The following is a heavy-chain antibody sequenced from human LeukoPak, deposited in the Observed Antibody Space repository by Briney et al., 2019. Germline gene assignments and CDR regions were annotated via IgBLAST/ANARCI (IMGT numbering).Heavy chain of an antibody. Sequence: PGGSLRLSCAASGFTFSSYWMSWVRQAPGKGLEWVVNIKQDGSEKYYVDSVKGRFTISRDNAKNSLYLQMNSLRAEDTAVYYCARDGSGWYVYGMDVWGQGTTVTVSS. J-gene: IGHJ6*02. V-gene: IGHV3-7*01. D-gene: IGHD6-19*01. CDR1: GFTFSSYW. CDR3: ARDGSGWYVYGMDV. CDR2: IKQDGSEK.